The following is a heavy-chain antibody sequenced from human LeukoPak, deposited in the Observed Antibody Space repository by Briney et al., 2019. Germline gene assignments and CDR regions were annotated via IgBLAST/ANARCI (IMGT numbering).Heavy chain of an antibody. CDR1: GFTFGNHY. J-gene: IGHJ6*02. Sequence: GGSLRLSCAGSGFTFGNHYITWIRQAPGKGLDWISYTDSSGDTIYYADSVKGRFTISRDNAKNSLDLQMSSLRADDTAIYYSARGHYGLDVWGQGTTVTVSS. CDR3: ARGHYGLDV. CDR2: TDSSGDTI. V-gene: IGHV3-11*01.